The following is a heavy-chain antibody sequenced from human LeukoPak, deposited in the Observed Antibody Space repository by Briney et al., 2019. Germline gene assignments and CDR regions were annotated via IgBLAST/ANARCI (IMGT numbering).Heavy chain of an antibody. CDR2: IYYSGST. D-gene: IGHD3-10*01. J-gene: IGHJ4*02. CDR3: VKDMTRWPSPLTYYYGSGSVGFDY. CDR1: GGSISSYY. V-gene: IGHV4-59*01. Sequence: SETLSLTCTVSGGSISSYYWSWIRQPPGKGLEWIGYIYYSGSTNYNPSLKSRVTISVDTSKNQFSLKLSSVTAADTALYYCVKDMTRWPSPLTYYYGSGSVGFDYWGQGTLVTVSS.